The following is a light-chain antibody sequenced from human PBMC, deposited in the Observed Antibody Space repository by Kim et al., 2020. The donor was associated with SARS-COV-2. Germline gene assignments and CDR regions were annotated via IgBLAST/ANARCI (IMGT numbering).Light chain of an antibody. CDR2: GDN. Sequence: RVTIPCTGSKSNVGAGSDVHWYQQFPGTAPKLLIFGDNNRPSGVPGRFSASKSGTSASLAITGLQAEDEADYYCQSWDKNLSVYVFGTGTKVTVL. V-gene: IGLV1-40*01. J-gene: IGLJ1*01. CDR1: KSNVGAGSD. CDR3: QSWDKNLSVYV.